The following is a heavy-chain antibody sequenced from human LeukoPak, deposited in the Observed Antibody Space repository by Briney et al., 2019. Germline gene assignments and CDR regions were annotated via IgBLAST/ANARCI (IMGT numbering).Heavy chain of an antibody. Sequence: SETLSLTCTVSGGSISSYYWSWIRQPPGKGLEWIGYIYYSGSTNYNPSLKSRVTISVDTSKNQFSLRLSSVTAADTAVYYCASSPPVRGWYFDLWGRGTLVTVSS. V-gene: IGHV4-59*01. J-gene: IGHJ2*01. D-gene: IGHD2-2*01. CDR3: ASSPPVRGWYFDL. CDR1: GGSISSYY. CDR2: IYYSGST.